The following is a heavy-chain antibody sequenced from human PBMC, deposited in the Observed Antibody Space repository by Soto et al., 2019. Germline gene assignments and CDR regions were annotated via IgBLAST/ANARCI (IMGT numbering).Heavy chain of an antibody. CDR1: GFTFSSYW. J-gene: IGHJ5*02. V-gene: IGHV3-7*03. CDR3: ARDTYYDFWSGPNWFDP. CDR2: IKQDGSEK. D-gene: IGHD3-3*01. Sequence: EVQLVESGGGLVQPGGSLRLSCAASGFTFSSYWMSWVRQAPGKGLEWVANIKQDGSEKYYVDSVKGRFTISRDNAKNSLYLPMNSLRADDTAVYYCARDTYYDFWSGPNWFDPWGQGTLVTVSS.